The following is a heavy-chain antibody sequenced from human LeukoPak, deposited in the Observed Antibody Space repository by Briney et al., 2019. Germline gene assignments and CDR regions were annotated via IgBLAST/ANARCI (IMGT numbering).Heavy chain of an antibody. Sequence: GGSLRLSCAASGFTVSSNYMSWVRQTPGKGLEWVSVLYSDGSTYYRDSVKGRFTISRDNSKNTVYLQMNALRAEDTAVYYCAKTEQQLSPDWFDPWGQGTLVTVSS. CDR2: LYSDGST. D-gene: IGHD6-13*01. CDR3: AKTEQQLSPDWFDP. V-gene: IGHV3-66*01. J-gene: IGHJ5*02. CDR1: GFTVSSNY.